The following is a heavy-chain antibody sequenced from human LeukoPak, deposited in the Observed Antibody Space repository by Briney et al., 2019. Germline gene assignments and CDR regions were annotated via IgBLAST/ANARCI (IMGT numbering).Heavy chain of an antibody. J-gene: IGHJ4*02. Sequence: PSQTLSPTCAISGDSVSSNSVSWNWIRQSPSRGLEWLGRTYYRSKWFDDCAVSVKSRITINPDTSKNQFSLQLNSVTPEDTAVYYCARVKGKVLDYWGQGTLVTVSS. CDR1: GDSVSSNSVS. V-gene: IGHV6-1*01. CDR3: ARVKGKVLDY. D-gene: IGHD1-1*01. CDR2: TYYRSKWFD.